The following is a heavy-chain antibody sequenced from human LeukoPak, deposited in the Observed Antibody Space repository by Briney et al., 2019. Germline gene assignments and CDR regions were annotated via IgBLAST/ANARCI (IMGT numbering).Heavy chain of an antibody. D-gene: IGHD3-10*01. CDR1: GDSISSSNCY. CDR3: ARQTGSGLFSLP. Sequence: PSETLSLTCTVSGDSISSSNCYWGWIRQPPRKGLEWIGSIYFSGGTYYNASLKSRVTISVDTSKNQFSLKLSSVTAADTAVYYCARQTGSGLFSLPGGQGTLVTVSS. V-gene: IGHV4-39*01. CDR2: IYFSGGT. J-gene: IGHJ4*02.